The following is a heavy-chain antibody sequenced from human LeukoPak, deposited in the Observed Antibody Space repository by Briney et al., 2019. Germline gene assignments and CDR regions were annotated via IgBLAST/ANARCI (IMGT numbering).Heavy chain of an antibody. V-gene: IGHV4-59*11. D-gene: IGHD3-9*01. CDR1: GGSISSHY. J-gene: IGHJ3*02. CDR2: MYYSGST. CDR3: ARVFRYDILTGYYDAFDI. Sequence: PSETLSLTCTVSGGSISSHYWSWIRQPPGQGLEWIGYMYYSGSTNCNPSLKSRVTISVDTSKNQFSLKLSSVTAADTAVYYCARVFRYDILTGYYDAFDIWGQGTMVTVSS.